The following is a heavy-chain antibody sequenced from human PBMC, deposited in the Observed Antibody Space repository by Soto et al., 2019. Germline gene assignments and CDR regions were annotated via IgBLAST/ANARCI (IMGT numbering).Heavy chain of an antibody. CDR2: TNAGNGNT. D-gene: IGHD6-19*01. Sequence: ASVKVSCKASGYTFTSYAMHWVRQAPGQRLEWMGWTNAGNGNTKYSQKFQGRVTITRDTSASTAYMELSSLRSEDTAVYYCAIMYSSGWYYAFDIWGQGTMVTVSS. J-gene: IGHJ3*02. V-gene: IGHV1-3*01. CDR3: AIMYSSGWYYAFDI. CDR1: GYTFTSYA.